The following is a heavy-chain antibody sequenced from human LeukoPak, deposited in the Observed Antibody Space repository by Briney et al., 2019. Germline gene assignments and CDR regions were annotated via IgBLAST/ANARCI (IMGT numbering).Heavy chain of an antibody. CDR2: ISSSGSTI. V-gene: IGHV3-11*01. CDR3: ARDERPRTYYYDSSGYSDAFDI. D-gene: IGHD3-22*01. CDR1: GFIFSDYY. J-gene: IGHJ3*02. Sequence: PGGSLRLSCAASGFIFSDYYMSWIRQAPGKGLEWVSYISSSGSTIYYADSVKGRFTISRDNAKNSLYLQMNSLRAEDTAVYYCARDERPRTYYYDSSGYSDAFDIWGQGTMVTVSS.